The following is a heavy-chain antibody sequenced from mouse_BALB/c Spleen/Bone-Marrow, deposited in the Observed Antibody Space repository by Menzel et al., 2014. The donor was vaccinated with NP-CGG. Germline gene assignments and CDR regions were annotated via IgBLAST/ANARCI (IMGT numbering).Heavy chain of an antibody. CDR2: IRNKANGYTT. J-gene: IGHJ2*01. V-gene: IGHV7-3*02. CDR3: GRDRGGLLFNS. D-gene: IGHD1-1*01. CDR1: GFPFTDYY. Sequence: EVKLMESGGGLVQPGGSLRLSCATSGFPFTDYYMNWVRQPPGKALEWLAFIRNKANGYTTEYSASVKGRFTISRDNSQSILYLQMNPLRAEDSATYYCGRDRGGLLFNSWGQGTPLTGSS.